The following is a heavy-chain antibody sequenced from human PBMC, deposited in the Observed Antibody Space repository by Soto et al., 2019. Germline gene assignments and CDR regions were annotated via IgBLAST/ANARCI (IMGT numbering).Heavy chain of an antibody. CDR1: GGSFSGYY. Sequence: PSETLSLTCAVYGGSFSGYYWSWIRQPPGKGLEWIWEINHSGSTNYKPSLKSRVTISVDTSKNQFSLKLSSVTAADTAVYYCARQQLWLYYYYYGMHXWGQGTTVTVS. J-gene: IGHJ6*02. CDR2: INHSGST. V-gene: IGHV4-34*01. CDR3: ARQQLWLYYYYYGMHX. D-gene: IGHD6-13*01.